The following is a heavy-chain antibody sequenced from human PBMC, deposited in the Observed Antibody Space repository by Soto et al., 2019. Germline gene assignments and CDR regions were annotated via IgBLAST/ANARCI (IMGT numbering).Heavy chain of an antibody. J-gene: IGHJ4*02. V-gene: IGHV3-23*01. CDR3: AKVPSDQERLTGFMEGGPRFYFDY. CDR2: ISGSGGST. CDR1: GFTFSSYA. D-gene: IGHD3-9*01. Sequence: PGGSLRLSCAASGFTFSSYAMSWVRQAPGKGLEWVSAISGSGGSTYYADSVKGRFTISRDSSKNTLYLQMNSLRAEDTAVYYCAKVPSDQERLTGFMEGGPRFYFDYWGQGTLVTVSS.